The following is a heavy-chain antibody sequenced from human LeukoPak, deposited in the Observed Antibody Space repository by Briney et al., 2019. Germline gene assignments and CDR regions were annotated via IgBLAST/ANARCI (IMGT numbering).Heavy chain of an antibody. CDR3: ARDSEGSGPYCGGDCPTGAFDI. CDR1: GFTFSSYG. J-gene: IGHJ3*02. Sequence: PGGSLRLSCAASGFTFSSYGMHWVRQAPGKGLEWVAVIWYDGSNKYYADSVKGRFTISRDNSKNTLYLQMNSLRAEDTAVYYCARDSEGSGPYCGGDCPTGAFDIWGQGTMVTVSS. V-gene: IGHV3-30*19. D-gene: IGHD2-21*02. CDR2: IWYDGSNK.